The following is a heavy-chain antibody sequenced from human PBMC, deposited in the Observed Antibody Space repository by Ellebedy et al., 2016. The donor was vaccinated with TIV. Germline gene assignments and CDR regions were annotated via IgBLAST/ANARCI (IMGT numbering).Heavy chain of an antibody. J-gene: IGHJ5*02. CDR3: ARVGRSRLTLVRGVTRWFDP. CDR2: INEINQSGST. D-gene: IGHD3-10*01. Sequence: SETLSLTXTVSGVSITRYYWSWIRQPPGKGLEWIGEINEINQSGSTKYNPSLKSRVTISGDTSKNQLSLKVTSVTAADTGIYYCARVGRSRLTLVRGVTRWFDPWGQGTLVSVSS. V-gene: IGHV4-34*01. CDR1: GVSITRYY.